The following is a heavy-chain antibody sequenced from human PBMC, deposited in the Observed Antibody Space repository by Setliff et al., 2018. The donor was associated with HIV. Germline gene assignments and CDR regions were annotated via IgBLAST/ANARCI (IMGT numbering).Heavy chain of an antibody. D-gene: IGHD6-25*01. CDR1: GFTVSSNY. Sequence: GGSLRLSCAPSGFTVSSNYMTWVRQAPGKGLEWVSVIYSNANTLYADSVKGRFTLSRDNSKNTVYLQVGSLRPDDTAMYYCARSRPYNSALDYWGQGTLVTVS. V-gene: IGHV3-66*02. J-gene: IGHJ4*02. CDR3: ARSRPYNSALDY. CDR2: IYSNANT.